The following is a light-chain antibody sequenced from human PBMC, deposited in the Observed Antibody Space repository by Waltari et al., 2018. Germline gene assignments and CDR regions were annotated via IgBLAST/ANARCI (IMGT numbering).Light chain of an antibody. CDR2: EVS. J-gene: IGLJ2*01. CDR1: GSDVGGYNY. Sequence: QSALTQPPSASGSPGPSVTISCPGTGSDVGGYNYVSWYQQHPGKAPKLMIYEVSNRPSGVPDRFSGSKSGNTASLTVTGLQAEDEADYYCSSYAGSNNFIFGGGTKLTVL. CDR3: SSYAGSNNFI. V-gene: IGLV2-8*01.